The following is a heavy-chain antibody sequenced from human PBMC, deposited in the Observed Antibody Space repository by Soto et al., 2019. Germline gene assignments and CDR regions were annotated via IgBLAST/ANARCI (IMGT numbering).Heavy chain of an antibody. D-gene: IGHD6-13*01. J-gene: IGHJ4*02. CDR1: GGTFSSYA. Sequence: QVQLVQSGAEVKKPGSSVKVSCKASGGTFSSYAISWVRQVPGQGLEWMGGIIPIFGTANYAQKFQGRVTITADKSTSTAYMELSSLRSEDTAVYYCARAYYGPGAAARRPFDYWGQGTLVTVSS. CDR2: IIPIFGTA. V-gene: IGHV1-69*06. CDR3: ARAYYGPGAAARRPFDY.